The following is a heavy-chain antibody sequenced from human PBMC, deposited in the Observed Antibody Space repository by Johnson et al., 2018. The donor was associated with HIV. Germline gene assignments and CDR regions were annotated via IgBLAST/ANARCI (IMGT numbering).Heavy chain of an antibody. CDR1: GFTFSSYD. CDR3: AKAGAVAGPGIDAFDI. J-gene: IGHJ3*02. Sequence: VQLVESGGGLVQPGGSLRLSCAASGFTFSSYDMHWVRQATGKGLEWVSAIGTAGDTYYPGSVKGRFTISRENAKNSLYLQMNSLRAEDTAVYYCAKAGAVAGPGIDAFDIWGQGTMVTVSS. CDR2: IGTAGDT. D-gene: IGHD6-19*01. V-gene: IGHV3-13*01.